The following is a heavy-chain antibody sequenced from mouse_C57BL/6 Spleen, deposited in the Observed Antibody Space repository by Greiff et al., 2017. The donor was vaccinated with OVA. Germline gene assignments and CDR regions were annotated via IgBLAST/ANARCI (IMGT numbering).Heavy chain of an antibody. Sequence: QVQLQQPGAELVKPGASVKLSCKASGYTFTSYWMQWVKQRPGQGLEWIGEIDPSDGYTTYNQKFKGKATLTVDTSSSTAYMRLSSLTSEDSAVYYSARGDYGGSPSPDYWGQGTTLTVSS. CDR2: IDPSDGYT. D-gene: IGHD1-1*01. V-gene: IGHV1-50*01. CDR1: GYTFTSYW. J-gene: IGHJ2*01. CDR3: ARGDYGGSPSPDY.